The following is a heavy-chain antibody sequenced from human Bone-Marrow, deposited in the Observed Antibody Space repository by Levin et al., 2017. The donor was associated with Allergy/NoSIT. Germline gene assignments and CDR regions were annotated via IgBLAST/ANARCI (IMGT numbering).Heavy chain of an antibody. Sequence: ETLSLTCAASGFTFNMSSMNWVRQAPGKGLEWVSSITRSSSYIYYADAVKGRFTISRDNAKNSLYLQMNSLRADDTAVYYCASLVQWYGPYFDYWGQGTLVTVSS. CDR3: ASLVQWYGPYFDY. CDR1: GFTFNMSS. V-gene: IGHV3-21*01. J-gene: IGHJ4*02. CDR2: ITRSSSYI. D-gene: IGHD2-15*01.